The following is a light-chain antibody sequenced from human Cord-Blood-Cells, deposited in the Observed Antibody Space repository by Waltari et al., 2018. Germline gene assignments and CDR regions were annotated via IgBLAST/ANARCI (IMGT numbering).Light chain of an antibody. V-gene: IGLV2-8*01. CDR2: EVS. CDR1: SSDVGGYNY. Sequence: QSALTQPPSASGSPGQSVTISCTGTSSDVGGYNYVSWYQQHPGKAPKLMIYEVSKRPSGVPGLFSGAKSGNTASLTVSGLQAEDEADYYCSSYAGSNNVFGTGTKVTVL. CDR3: SSYAGSNNV. J-gene: IGLJ1*01.